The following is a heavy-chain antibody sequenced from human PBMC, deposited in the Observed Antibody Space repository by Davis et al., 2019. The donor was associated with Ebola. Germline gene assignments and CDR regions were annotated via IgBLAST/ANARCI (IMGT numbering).Heavy chain of an antibody. CDR1: GYTFTSYY. Sequence: ASVKVSCKVSGYTFTSYYMHWARHAPGQGQDCLGRIHTKRGDTMYAPKFQGRVTMTRETSISTAYMELSRLRSDDTAVYYCARGTTVTRRNFDYWGQGTLVTVSS. CDR3: ARGTTVTRRNFDY. V-gene: IGHV1-2*06. J-gene: IGHJ4*02. CDR2: IHTKRGDT. D-gene: IGHD4-17*01.